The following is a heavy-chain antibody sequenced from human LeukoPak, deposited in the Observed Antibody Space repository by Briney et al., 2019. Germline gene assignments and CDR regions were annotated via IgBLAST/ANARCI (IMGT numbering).Heavy chain of an antibody. CDR2: IFYSGST. J-gene: IGHJ4*02. V-gene: IGHV4-39*02. CDR3: VRGIAVVDLYFDY. Sequence: SETLSLTCTVSGGSISNSSYYWGWIRQPPRKGLEWIGSIFYSGSTYYNPSLKSRVTISVDTSKNQFSLKLTSVTAADTTVYYCVRGIAVVDLYFDYWGQGTLVTVSS. D-gene: IGHD6-19*01. CDR1: GGSISNSSYY.